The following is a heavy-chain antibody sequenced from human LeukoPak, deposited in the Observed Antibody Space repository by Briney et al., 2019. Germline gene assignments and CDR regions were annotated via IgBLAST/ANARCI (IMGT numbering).Heavy chain of an antibody. V-gene: IGHV3-7*01. CDR3: ARVSCTNGICYGFDY. D-gene: IGHD2-8*01. CDR2: IEQDGSEK. J-gene: IGHJ4*02. Sequence: PGGSLRLSCAASGFTFSRYWISWVRQAPGKGLEWVANIEQDGSEKYYVDSVKGRFTISRDNAKNSLYLQMNSLRGEDTAVYYCARVSCTNGICYGFDYWGQGTLVTVSS. CDR1: GFTFSRYW.